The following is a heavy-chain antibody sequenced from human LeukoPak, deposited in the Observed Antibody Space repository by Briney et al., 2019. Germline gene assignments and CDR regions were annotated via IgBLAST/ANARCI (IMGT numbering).Heavy chain of an antibody. CDR2: VTPSSGNT. D-gene: IGHD3-3*01. J-gene: IGHJ4*02. CDR1: GYTFTDYD. V-gene: IGHV1-8*03. CDR3: SRGRFLEWSYPFDY. Sequence: GASVKVSCKTSGYTFTDYDINWVRQATGQGLEWMGWVTPSSGNTGYAQKFQGRVTITRNTSISTAYMDLSSLRSDDTAVCYCSRGRFLEWSYPFDYWGQGTLVTVS.